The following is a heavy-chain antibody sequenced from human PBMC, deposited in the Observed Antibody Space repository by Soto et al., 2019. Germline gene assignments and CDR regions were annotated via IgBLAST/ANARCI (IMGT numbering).Heavy chain of an antibody. D-gene: IGHD2-2*01. CDR3: AKAVYCSSTSCYAFDY. Sequence: GGSLRLSCAASGFTFSSYAMSWVRQAPGKGLEWVSAISGSGGSTYYADSVKGRFTISRDNSKNTLYLQMNSLRAEDTAVYYCAKAVYCSSTSCYAFDYWGQGTLVTVSS. CDR2: ISGSGGST. V-gene: IGHV3-23*01. CDR1: GFTFSSYA. J-gene: IGHJ4*02.